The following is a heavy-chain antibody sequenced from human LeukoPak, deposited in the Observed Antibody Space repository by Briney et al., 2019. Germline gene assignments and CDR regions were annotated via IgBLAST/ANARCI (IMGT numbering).Heavy chain of an antibody. D-gene: IGHD1-26*01. CDR3: ARSPGILGTNYFDY. V-gene: IGHV3-30*03. CDR2: ISFDGSNK. J-gene: IGHJ4*02. Sequence: GGSLRLSCVASGFTFSSRDWMTWVRQAPGKGLEWVAVISFDGSNKNYADSVKGRFTISRDTSKNTLYLQMNSLRTEDTAVYYCARSPGILGTNYFDYWGQGTLVTVSS. CDR1: GFTFSSRDW.